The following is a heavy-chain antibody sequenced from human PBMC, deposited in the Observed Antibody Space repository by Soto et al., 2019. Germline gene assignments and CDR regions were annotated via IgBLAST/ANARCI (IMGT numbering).Heavy chain of an antibody. V-gene: IGHV3-43*01. CDR3: ARDSHHILTGNKRYFDF. D-gene: IGHD3-9*01. Sequence: GGSLRLSCAASGFSFEDYTMHWVRQGPGKGPEWISLISCDGGITDYSDSVKGRFISSRDNSKNSLFLEMNSLTSEDAAMYFCARDSHHILTGNKRYFDFWGQGTPVTVSS. J-gene: IGHJ4*02. CDR1: GFSFEDYT. CDR2: ISCDGGIT.